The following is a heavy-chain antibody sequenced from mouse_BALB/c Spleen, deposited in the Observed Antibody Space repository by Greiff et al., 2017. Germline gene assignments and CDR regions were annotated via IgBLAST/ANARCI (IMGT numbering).Heavy chain of an antibody. D-gene: IGHD2-3*01. Sequence: QVQLKQSAAELARPGASVKMSCKASGYTFTSYTMHWVKQRPGQGLEWIGYINPSSGYTEYNQKFKDKTTLTADKSSSTAYMQLSSLTSEDSAVYYCARGGWLLLLYAMDYWGQGTSVTVSS. CDR3: ARGGWLLLLYAMDY. CDR2: INPSSGYT. V-gene: IGHV1-4*02. CDR1: GYTFTSYT. J-gene: IGHJ4*01.